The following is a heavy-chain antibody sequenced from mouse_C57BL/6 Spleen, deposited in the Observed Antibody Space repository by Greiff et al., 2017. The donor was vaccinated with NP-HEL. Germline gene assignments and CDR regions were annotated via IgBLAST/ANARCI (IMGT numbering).Heavy chain of an antibody. D-gene: IGHD1-1*01. J-gene: IGHJ2*01. Sequence: VQLQQSGAELVRPGSSVKLSCKASGYTFTSYWMHWVKQRPIQGLEWIGNIDPSDSETNYNQKFKDKATLTVDKSSSTAYMQLSSLTSEDSAVYYCARSRITTVVVGDYWGQGTTLTVSS. V-gene: IGHV1-52*01. CDR2: IDPSDSET. CDR1: GYTFTSYW. CDR3: ARSRITTVVVGDY.